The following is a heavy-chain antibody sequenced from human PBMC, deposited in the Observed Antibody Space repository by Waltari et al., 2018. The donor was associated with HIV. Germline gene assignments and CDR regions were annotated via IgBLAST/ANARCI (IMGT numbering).Heavy chain of an antibody. CDR2: FDPEDVKT. Sequence: QVQLVQSGAEVKKTGASVKVSCKVSGYTLSELSIHWVRQAHGKGLEWMGGFDPEDVKTSYAQKFQGKVTLTEDTSRDTAYMELSRLRSEDTAVYYCATDPFWIVGAPGYWGQGTLVTVSS. V-gene: IGHV1-24*01. D-gene: IGHD1-26*01. CDR1: GYTLSELS. CDR3: ATDPFWIVGAPGY. J-gene: IGHJ4*02.